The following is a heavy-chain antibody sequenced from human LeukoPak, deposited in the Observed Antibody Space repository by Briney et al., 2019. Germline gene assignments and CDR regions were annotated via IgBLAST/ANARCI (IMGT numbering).Heavy chain of an antibody. CDR3: ARGPPHRDYYYYYMDV. CDR2: ISAYNGNI. Sequence: ASVKVSCKASGYTFTSFGINWVRQAPGQGLEWMGWISAYNGNINYAQMLQGRATMTTDTSTSTAYMDLRSLRSDDTAVYYCARGPPHRDYYYYYMDVWGTGTTVTVSS. V-gene: IGHV1-18*01. CDR1: GYTFTSFG. J-gene: IGHJ6*03. D-gene: IGHD5-24*01.